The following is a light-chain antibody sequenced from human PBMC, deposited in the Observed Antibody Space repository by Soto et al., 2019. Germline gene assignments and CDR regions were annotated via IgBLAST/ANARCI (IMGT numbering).Light chain of an antibody. Sequence: ETVLTQSPGTLSLSPGERATLSCRASQTIRSNYLAWYRQTPGQAPILLIYGTSNRATGIADRFSGSGSGKDFTLIIGRLEPEDFALYCCQQYGSSPWTFGQWTKVEIK. CDR3: QQYGSSPWT. CDR2: GTS. V-gene: IGKV3-20*01. J-gene: IGKJ1*01. CDR1: QTIRSNY.